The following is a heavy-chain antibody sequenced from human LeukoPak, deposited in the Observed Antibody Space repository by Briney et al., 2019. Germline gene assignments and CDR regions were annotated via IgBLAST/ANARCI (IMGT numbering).Heavy chain of an antibody. D-gene: IGHD1-26*01. CDR3: ARAGGSYTLLPY. Sequence: PGGSLRLSCAASGFTFSSYWMHWVRQAPGKGLVWVSRINSDGSSTSYADSVKGRFTISRDNAKNTLYLQMNSLRAEDTAVYHCARAGGSYTLLPYWGQGTLVTVSS. V-gene: IGHV3-74*01. CDR1: GFTFSSYW. J-gene: IGHJ4*02. CDR2: INSDGSST.